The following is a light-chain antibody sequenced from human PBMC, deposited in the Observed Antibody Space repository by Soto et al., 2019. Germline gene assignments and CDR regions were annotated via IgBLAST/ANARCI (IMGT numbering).Light chain of an antibody. Sequence: EIVLTQSPGTLSLSPGERATLSCRASQSVSSNYLAWYQQKPGQAPRLLIYGASSRATGIPDRFSGSGSGTDFTLSISRLEPEDFAVYYCQHYGSSPRGTFGHGTKVEIK. V-gene: IGKV3-20*01. CDR1: QSVSSNY. J-gene: IGKJ1*01. CDR2: GAS. CDR3: QHYGSSPRGT.